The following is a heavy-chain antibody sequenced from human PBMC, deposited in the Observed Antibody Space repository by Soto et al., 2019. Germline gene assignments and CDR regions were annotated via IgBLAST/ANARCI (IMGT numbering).Heavy chain of an antibody. CDR3: ASSYGSGYRAFDY. Sequence: QVQLVQSGAEVKKPGSSVRVSCKASGDTFTFDSMNWVRQAPGLGLEWMGRINPILSMSNYAQRFQGRVTMTADKSTSTAYMELSSLRSEDTAMYYCASSYGSGYRAFDYWGQGVLVTVSS. CDR2: INPILSMS. V-gene: IGHV1-69*02. CDR1: GDTFTFDS. D-gene: IGHD3-10*01. J-gene: IGHJ4*02.